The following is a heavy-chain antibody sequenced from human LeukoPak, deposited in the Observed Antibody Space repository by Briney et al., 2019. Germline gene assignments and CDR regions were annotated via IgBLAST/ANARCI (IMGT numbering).Heavy chain of an antibody. CDR2: ISDSTSSDM. V-gene: IGHV3-21*05. CDR1: GFTFSIFS. J-gene: IGHJ4*02. CDR3: ARDNWGLDF. Sequence: GGSLRLSCAASGFTFSIFSMNWVRQAPGKGLEWLSYISDSTSSDMSYADSVKGRFTISRDNAKNSLYLQMNSLRAEDTAVYYCARDNWGLDFWGQGTLVTVSS. D-gene: IGHD7-27*01.